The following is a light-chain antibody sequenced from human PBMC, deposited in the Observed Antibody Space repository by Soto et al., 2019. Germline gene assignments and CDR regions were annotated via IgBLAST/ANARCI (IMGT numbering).Light chain of an antibody. V-gene: IGLV2-14*01. CDR3: SSYTSTSTLVV. J-gene: IGLJ1*01. CDR1: SSDVGGYNY. Sequence: QSVLTQPASVSGSPGQSITISCTGTSSDVGGYNYVSWYQQQPGKAPKLMIYDVSNRPSGVSNRFSGSKSGNTASLTISGLQAEDEADYYCSSYTSTSTLVVYGTGTKLTVL. CDR2: DVS.